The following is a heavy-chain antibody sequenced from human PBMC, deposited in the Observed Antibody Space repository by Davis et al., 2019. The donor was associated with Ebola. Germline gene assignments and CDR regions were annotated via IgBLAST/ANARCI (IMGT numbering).Heavy chain of an antibody. CDR2: IYPRDSDT. CDR3: ARHNAVGGAGTGGGENDY. J-gene: IGHJ4*02. D-gene: IGHD6-19*01. V-gene: IGHV5-51*01. Sequence: GESLKISCKGSGYNFPGYWIGWVRQMPGKGLEWMGIIYPRDSDTRYSPSFQGQVTISADKSISTAYLQWSSLKASDTAMYYCARHNAVGGAGTGGGENDYWGQGTLVTVSS. CDR1: GYNFPGYW.